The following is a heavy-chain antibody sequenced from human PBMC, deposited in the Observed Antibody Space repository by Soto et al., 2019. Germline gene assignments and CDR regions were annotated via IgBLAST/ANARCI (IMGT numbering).Heavy chain of an antibody. V-gene: IGHV2-5*02. D-gene: IGHD1-26*01. J-gene: IGHJ4*02. CDR2: IYWDDDK. CDR3: AYRALYSGSYWDGGYFDS. Sequence: QITLRESGPTRVRPTQTLSLTCTFSGFSLHTSGVGVGWIRQPPGKALEWLALIYWDDDKRYSPSLKSRLSITKDTSENQLVLIMTTMDPVDTATYYCAYRALYSGSYWDGGYFDSWGQGTLITVSS. CDR1: GFSLHTSGVG.